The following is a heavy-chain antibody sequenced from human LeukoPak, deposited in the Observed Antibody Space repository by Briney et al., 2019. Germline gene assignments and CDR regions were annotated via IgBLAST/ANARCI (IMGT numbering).Heavy chain of an antibody. J-gene: IGHJ5*02. CDR2: IIPIFGTA. D-gene: IGHD2-2*01. CDR1: GFTFSSYA. Sequence: IPGGSLRLSCAASGFTFSSYAISWVRQAPGQGLEWMGGIIPIFGTANYAQKFQGRVTITADESTSTAYMELSSLRSEDTAVYYCARDRDAVPAAGKDGGVERVHWFDPWGQGTLVTVSS. V-gene: IGHV1-69*01. CDR3: ARDRDAVPAAGKDGGVERVHWFDP.